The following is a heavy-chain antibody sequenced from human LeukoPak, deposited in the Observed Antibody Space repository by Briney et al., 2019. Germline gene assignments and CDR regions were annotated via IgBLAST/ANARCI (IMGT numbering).Heavy chain of an antibody. CDR1: GFTSSNYW. Sequence: GGSLRLSCAASGFTSSNYWMHWVRQAPGKGLVWVSRLDTDGSDTSYADSVKGRFTISRDNAKNTLYLQMNNLRAEDTAMYYCARDRYPAAREFDYWGQGTLVTVSS. CDR2: LDTDGSDT. D-gene: IGHD2-2*01. J-gene: IGHJ4*02. CDR3: ARDRYPAAREFDY. V-gene: IGHV3-74*01.